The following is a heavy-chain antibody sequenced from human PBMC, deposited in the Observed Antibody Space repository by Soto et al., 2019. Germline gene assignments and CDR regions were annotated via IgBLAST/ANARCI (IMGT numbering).Heavy chain of an antibody. D-gene: IGHD3-10*01. CDR1: GGSISSYY. J-gene: IGHJ5*02. V-gene: IGHV4-59*01. CDR3: ARAVTDYYGAGSYYNLNRFDP. CDR2: ISYNGST. Sequence: QVQLQESGPGLVKPSETLSLTCTVSGGSISSYYWSWILHPPGRGLEGIERISYNGSTNYKPSHTSAVTIATDTSKNQCSLKISSVTASDTAVYYCARAVTDYYGAGSYYNLNRFDPWGQGTLVTVS.